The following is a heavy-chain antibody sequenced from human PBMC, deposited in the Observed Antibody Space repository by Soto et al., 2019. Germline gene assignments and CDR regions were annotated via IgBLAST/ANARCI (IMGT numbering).Heavy chain of an antibody. CDR3: ARSQGSSTSLEIYYYYYYGMDV. D-gene: IGHD2-2*01. CDR1: GGTFSSYA. J-gene: IGHJ6*02. CDR2: IIPISDTT. Sequence: SVKVSCKASGGTFSSYAISWVRQAPGQGLEWMGGIIPISDTTNYSQKFQGRVTITADESTSTAYMELSSLRSEDTAVYYCARSQGSSTSLEIYYYYYYGMDVWGQGTTVTVSS. V-gene: IGHV1-69*13.